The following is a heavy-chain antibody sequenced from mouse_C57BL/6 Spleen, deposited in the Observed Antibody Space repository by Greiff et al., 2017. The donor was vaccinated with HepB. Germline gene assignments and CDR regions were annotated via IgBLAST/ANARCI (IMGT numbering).Heavy chain of an antibody. CDR3: ARKKDSSGQSPLYYAMDY. CDR2: IWSGGST. V-gene: IGHV2-2*01. D-gene: IGHD3-2*02. J-gene: IGHJ4*01. CDR1: GFSLTSYG. Sequence: QVQLQQSGPGLVQPSQSLSITCTVSGFSLTSYGVHWVRQSPGKGLEWLGVIWSGGSTDYNAAFISRLSISKDNSKSQVFFKMNSLQADDTAIYYCARKKDSSGQSPLYYAMDYWGQGTSVTVSS.